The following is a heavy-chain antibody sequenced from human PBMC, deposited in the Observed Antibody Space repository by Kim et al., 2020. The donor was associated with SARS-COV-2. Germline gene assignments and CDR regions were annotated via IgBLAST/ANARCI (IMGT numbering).Heavy chain of an antibody. Sequence: GGSLRLSCAASGFTFSSYSMNWVRQAPGKGLEWVSSISSSSSYIYYADSVKGRFTISRDNAKNSLYLQMNSLRAEDTAVYYCARVLELLALSTLDYYYGMDVWGQGTTVTVSS. D-gene: IGHD1-7*01. CDR1: GFTFSSYS. J-gene: IGHJ6*02. CDR3: ARVLELLALSTLDYYYGMDV. V-gene: IGHV3-21*01. CDR2: ISSSSSYI.